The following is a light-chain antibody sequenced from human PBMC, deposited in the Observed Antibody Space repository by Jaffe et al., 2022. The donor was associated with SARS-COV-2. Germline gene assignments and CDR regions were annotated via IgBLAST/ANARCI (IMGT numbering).Light chain of an antibody. CDR1: SSNVGSNT. Sequence: QSVLTQPPSASGTPGQRVTISCSGSSSNVGSNTVHWYQDLPGTAPKLLIYTNNQRPSGVPDRFSGSKSGTSASLAISGLQSEDEADYYCAAWDDSLNAVVFGGGTKVTVL. V-gene: IGLV1-44*01. J-gene: IGLJ2*01. CDR3: AAWDDSLNAVV. CDR2: TNN.